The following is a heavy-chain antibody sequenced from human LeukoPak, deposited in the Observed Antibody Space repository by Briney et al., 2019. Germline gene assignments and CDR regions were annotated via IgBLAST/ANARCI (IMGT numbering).Heavy chain of an antibody. CDR3: ARQTGSGSYGLSQDPKDAFDI. Sequence: GESLKISCKGSGYSFTSYWIGWVRQMPGKGLEWMGIIYPGDSDTRYSPSFQGQVTISADKSISTAYLQWSSLKASDTAMYYCARQTGSGSYGLSQDPKDAFDIWGQGTMVTVSS. CDR1: GYSFTSYW. D-gene: IGHD3-10*01. V-gene: IGHV5-51*01. J-gene: IGHJ3*02. CDR2: IYPGDSDT.